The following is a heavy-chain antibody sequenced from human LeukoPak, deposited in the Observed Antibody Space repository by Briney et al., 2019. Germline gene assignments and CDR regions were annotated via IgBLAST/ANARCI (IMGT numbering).Heavy chain of an antibody. J-gene: IGHJ4*02. V-gene: IGHV1-8*01. Sequence: ASVKVSCKASGYTFTSYDINWVRQATGQGLEWMGWMNPNSGNTGYAQKFQGRVTMTRDTSISTAYMELGGLKSDDTAVYYCARVRFPRTQGPAGPYYFDYWGQGTLVAVSS. CDR2: MNPNSGNT. CDR1: GYTFTSYD. D-gene: IGHD3-16*01. CDR3: ARVRFPRTQGPAGPYYFDY.